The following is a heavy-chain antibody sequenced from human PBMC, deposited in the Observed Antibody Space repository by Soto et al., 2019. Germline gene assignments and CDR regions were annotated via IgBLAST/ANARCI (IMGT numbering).Heavy chain of an antibody. V-gene: IGHV1-69*01. Sequence: VSCKASGGTFSSYAISWVRQAPGQGLEWMGGIIPIFGTANYAQKFQGRVTITADESTSTAYMELSSLRSEDTAVYYCASGGTYYDILTGPGAFDYWGQGTLVTVSS. CDR3: ASGGTYYDILTGPGAFDY. CDR2: IIPIFGTA. CDR1: GGTFSSYA. J-gene: IGHJ4*02. D-gene: IGHD3-9*01.